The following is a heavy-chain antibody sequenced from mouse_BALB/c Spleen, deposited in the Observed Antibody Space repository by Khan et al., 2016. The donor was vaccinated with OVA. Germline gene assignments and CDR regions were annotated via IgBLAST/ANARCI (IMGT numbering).Heavy chain of an antibody. CDR1: GFTFSSYG. CDR2: ISGDSNTI. CDR3: STSYFYGYYFDY. Sequence: DVQLVESGGGLVQPGGSRKLSCAASGFTFSSYGMHWVRQAPEKGLEWVAYISGDSNTIYYADTVKGRFTISRDNPKNTLFLQMTRLMSEDTARYYCSTSYFYGYYFDYWGPGTTLTVSS. V-gene: IGHV5-17*02. D-gene: IGHD1-1*01. J-gene: IGHJ2*01.